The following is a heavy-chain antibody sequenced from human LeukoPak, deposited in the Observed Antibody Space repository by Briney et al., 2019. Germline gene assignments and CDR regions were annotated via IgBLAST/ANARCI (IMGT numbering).Heavy chain of an antibody. J-gene: IGHJ3*02. D-gene: IGHD3-10*01. Sequence: SETLSLTCTVSGGSISSGDYYWSWIRQPPGKGLEWIGYIYHSGSTYYNPSLKSRVTISVDRSKNQFSLKLSSVTAADTAVYYCARATYYYGSGSYSHAFDIWGQGTMVTVSS. CDR2: IYHSGST. CDR1: GGSISSGDYY. CDR3: ARATYYYGSGSYSHAFDI. V-gene: IGHV4-30-2*01.